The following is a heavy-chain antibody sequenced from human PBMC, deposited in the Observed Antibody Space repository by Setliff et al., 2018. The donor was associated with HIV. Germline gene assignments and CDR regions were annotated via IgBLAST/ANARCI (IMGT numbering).Heavy chain of an antibody. CDR3: ARTGSSGWWTYNWFDP. CDR1: GGSFSGYY. CDR2: IYTSGTT. D-gene: IGHD6-19*01. J-gene: IGHJ5*02. Sequence: SETLSLTCAVYGGSFSGYYWSWIRQPAGKGLEWIGHIYTSGTTNYNPSLRSRVTISVDMSKNQFSLKLNSVTAADTAMYYCARTGSSGWWTYNWFDPWGQGTLVTVS. V-gene: IGHV4-59*10.